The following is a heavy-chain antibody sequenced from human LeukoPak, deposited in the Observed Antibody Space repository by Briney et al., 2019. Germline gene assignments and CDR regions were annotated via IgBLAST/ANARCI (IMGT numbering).Heavy chain of an antibody. V-gene: IGHV4-38-2*02. Sequence: SETLSLTCTVSGYSISSGYYWGWIRQPPGKGLEWIGSIYHSGSTYYNPSLKSRVTISVDTSKNQFSLKLSSVTAADTAVYYCARGSGSSGYYHFDYWGQGTLVTVSS. D-gene: IGHD3-22*01. CDR2: IYHSGST. CDR1: GYSISSGYY. CDR3: ARGSGSSGYYHFDY. J-gene: IGHJ4*02.